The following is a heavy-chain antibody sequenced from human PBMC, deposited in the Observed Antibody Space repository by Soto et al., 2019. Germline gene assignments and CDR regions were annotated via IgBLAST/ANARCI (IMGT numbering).Heavy chain of an antibody. CDR1: GFTFSSYW. CDR3: ARDRYYYYDSSDAFDI. J-gene: IGHJ3*02. D-gene: IGHD3-22*01. V-gene: IGHV3-7*01. Sequence: GGSLRLSCAASGFTFSSYWMSWVRQAPGKGLEWVANIKQDGSEKYYVDSVKGRFTISRDNAKNSLYLQMNSLRAEDTAVYYCARDRYYYYDSSDAFDIWGQGTMVTVSS. CDR2: IKQDGSEK.